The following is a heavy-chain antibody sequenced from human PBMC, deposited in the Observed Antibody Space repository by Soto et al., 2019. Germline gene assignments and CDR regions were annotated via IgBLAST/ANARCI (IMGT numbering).Heavy chain of an antibody. CDR3: ARVQVDDSSGGFDY. CDR2: IWYDGSNK. Sequence: QVQLVESGGGVVQPGRSLRLSCAASGFTFSSYGMHWVRQAPGKGLEWVAGIWYDGSNKYYAESVKGRFTISRDNPKNTLYLQMNRLRAEDTAVYYCARVQVDDSSGGFDYWGQGTLVTVSS. V-gene: IGHV3-33*01. CDR1: GFTFSSYG. D-gene: IGHD3-22*01. J-gene: IGHJ4*02.